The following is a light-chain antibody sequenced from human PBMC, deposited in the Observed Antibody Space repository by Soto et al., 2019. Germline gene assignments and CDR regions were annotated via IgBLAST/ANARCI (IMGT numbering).Light chain of an antibody. CDR3: HQRSAWPRT. Sequence: EIVLTQSPVTLSLSPGERATLSCRASQSVSRYLGWFQQKPGQAPRLLIHDASNRATGIPDRFSGSGSGTDFTLTISSLEPEDFAVYYCHQRSAWPRTFGQGTKAEIK. J-gene: IGKJ1*01. V-gene: IGKV3-11*01. CDR2: DAS. CDR1: QSVSRY.